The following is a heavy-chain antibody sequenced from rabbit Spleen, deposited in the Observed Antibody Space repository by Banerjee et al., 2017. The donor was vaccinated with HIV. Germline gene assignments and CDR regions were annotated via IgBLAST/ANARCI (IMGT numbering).Heavy chain of an antibody. CDR1: GFTLSSYW. Sequence: QQQLVESGGGLVKPGASLTLTCTASGFTLSSYWMCWVRQAPGKGLEWIACIWTGDSTTSGYANWAKGRFTISLDNAQNTVFLQMTSLTAADTATYFCARDTGSSFSSYGMDLWGPGTLVTVS. D-gene: IGHD8-1*01. J-gene: IGHJ6*01. V-gene: IGHV1S45*01. CDR2: IWTGDSTTS. CDR3: ARDTGSSFSSYGMDL.